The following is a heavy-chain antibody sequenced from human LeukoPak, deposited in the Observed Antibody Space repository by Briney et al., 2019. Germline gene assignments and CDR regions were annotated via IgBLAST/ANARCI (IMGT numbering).Heavy chain of an antibody. V-gene: IGHV3-30*18. D-gene: IGHD5-18*01. J-gene: IGHJ4*02. CDR3: AKEKLPSGYSFLTDY. CDR1: GFXFSSYG. Sequence: PGRSLRLSCAASGFXFSSYGIHWVRQAPGKGLEWVAVISYDGPNKYYVESVKGRFTISRDDSKRTLYLQMNSLRPEDTAVYYCAKEKLPSGYSFLTDYWGQGTLVTVSS. CDR2: ISYDGPNK.